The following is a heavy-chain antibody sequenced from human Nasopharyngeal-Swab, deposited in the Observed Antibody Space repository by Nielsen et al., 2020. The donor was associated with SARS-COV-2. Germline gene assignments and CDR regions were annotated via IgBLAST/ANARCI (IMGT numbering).Heavy chain of an antibody. CDR3: TRHPPLGYCSSTSCYGYYYGMDV. CDR2: IRSKANSYAT. CDR1: GFTFSGSA. Sequence: GESLKISCAASGFTFSGSAMHWVRQASGKGLEWVGRIRSKANSYATAYAASVKGRFTISRDDSKNTAYLQMNSLKTEDTAVYYCTRHPPLGYCSSTSCYGYYYGMDVWGQGTTVTVSS. J-gene: IGHJ6*02. V-gene: IGHV3-73*01. D-gene: IGHD2-2*01.